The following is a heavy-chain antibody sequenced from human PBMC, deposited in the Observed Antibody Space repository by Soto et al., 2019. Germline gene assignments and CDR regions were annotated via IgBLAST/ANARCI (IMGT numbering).Heavy chain of an antibody. J-gene: IGHJ4*02. D-gene: IGHD3-3*01. V-gene: IGHV4-39*01. CDR2: FYYSGT. CDR3: TEWSRDS. Sequence: QLQLQESGPGLVKPSETLSLTCTVSGASITSGDYYWGWIRQPPGKGLEWIGNFYYSGTYYNPSLKSRVTIVLDTSKNQFSLKLNSVTAADTAVYYCTEWSRDSWGQGTLVTVSS. CDR1: GASITSGDYY.